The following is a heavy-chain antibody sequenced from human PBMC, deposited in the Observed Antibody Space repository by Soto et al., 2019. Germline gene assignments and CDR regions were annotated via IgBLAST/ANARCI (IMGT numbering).Heavy chain of an antibody. D-gene: IGHD3-10*01. CDR1: GGSMTSVDQY. V-gene: IGHV4-31*03. J-gene: IGHJ6*02. Sequence: TLALTFTVTGGSMTSVDQYRTWIRHRPEDGLEWFGYINHRARLYYNPSLKSRVSMSADTSKNQFSLNLSSVTAADTAVYYCAREIPQREGRNREVWGQGTTVSASS. CDR2: INHRARL. CDR3: AREIPQREGRNREV.